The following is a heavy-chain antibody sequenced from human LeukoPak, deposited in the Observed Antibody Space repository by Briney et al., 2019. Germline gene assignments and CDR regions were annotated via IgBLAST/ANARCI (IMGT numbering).Heavy chain of an antibody. CDR2: IYYSGST. V-gene: IGHV4-59*01. J-gene: IGHJ5*02. CDR1: GGSISSYY. CDR3: ASSQGWFDP. Sequence: SETLSLNCTVSGGSISSYYWSWIRQPPGKGLEWIGYIYYSGSTNYNPSLKSRVTISVDTSKDQSSLKLSSVTAADTAVYYCASSQGWFDPWGQGTLVTVSS.